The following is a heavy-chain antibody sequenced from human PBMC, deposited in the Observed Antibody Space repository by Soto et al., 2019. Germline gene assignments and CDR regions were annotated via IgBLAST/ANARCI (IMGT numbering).Heavy chain of an antibody. V-gene: IGHV4-39*01. CDR2: SYYSGST. J-gene: IGHJ6*02. D-gene: IGHD1-26*01. CDR1: GVSISGSRYY. CDR3: ARGGIPPRGYRIAYAMHV. Sequence: SETLSLTCTVSGVSISGSRYYWGWIRQPPGRGLEWIGNSYYSGSTYYTPALQSRVTLSVDTSKNQFYLNLNSVTAADTAVYYWARGGIPPRGYRIAYAMHVWGQGTTVTVSS.